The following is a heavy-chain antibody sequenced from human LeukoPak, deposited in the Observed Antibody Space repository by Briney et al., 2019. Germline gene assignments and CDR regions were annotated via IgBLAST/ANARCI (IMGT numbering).Heavy chain of an antibody. V-gene: IGHV3-7*01. CDR1: GFTFSKYW. Sequence: PGASLRLSCAASGFTFSKYWMGWVRQAPGKGLEWVADIKEDGSEKYYVDSVKGRFTISRDNAKNALFLQMISLRAEDTAVYYCALTPDYYGSGSFDYWGQGTLVTVSS. CDR2: IKEDGSEK. J-gene: IGHJ4*02. CDR3: ALTPDYYGSGSFDY. D-gene: IGHD3-10*01.